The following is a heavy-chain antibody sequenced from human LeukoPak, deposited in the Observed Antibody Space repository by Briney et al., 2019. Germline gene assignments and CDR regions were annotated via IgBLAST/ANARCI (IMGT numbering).Heavy chain of an antibody. CDR2: IYSGGST. Sequence: GGSLRLSCSASGFTVSSNYMSWVRQAPGKGLEWVSVIYSGGSTYYADSVKGRFTISRDNSKNTLYLQMNSLRAEDTAVYYCARYTTVTPFDYWGQGTLVTVSS. J-gene: IGHJ4*02. V-gene: IGHV3-66*01. CDR3: ARYTTVTPFDY. CDR1: GFTVSSNY. D-gene: IGHD4-17*01.